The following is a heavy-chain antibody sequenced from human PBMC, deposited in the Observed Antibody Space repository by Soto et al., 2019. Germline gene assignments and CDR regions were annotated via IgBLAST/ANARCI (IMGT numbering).Heavy chain of an antibody. CDR2: IVVGSGNT. CDR3: AAVVAAAGTFDI. Sequence: SLKVSCKASGFTFTISAMQWVRQARGQRLEWIGWIVVGSGNTNYAQKFQERVTITRDMSTSTAYMELSSLRSEDTAVYYCAAVVAAAGTFDIWGQGTMVTVSS. J-gene: IGHJ3*02. D-gene: IGHD6-13*01. CDR1: GFTFTISA. V-gene: IGHV1-58*02.